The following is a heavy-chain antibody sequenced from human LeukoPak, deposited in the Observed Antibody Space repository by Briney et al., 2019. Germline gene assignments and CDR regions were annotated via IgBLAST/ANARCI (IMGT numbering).Heavy chain of an antibody. CDR1: GFTFSSYA. J-gene: IGHJ4*02. CDR3: SRDPRRFTVTSPFVFDY. D-gene: IGHD4-17*01. Sequence: GGSLRLSCAASGFTFSSYAMSWVRQAPGKGLEWVSAISGSGGSTYYADSVKGRFTISRDNSKNTLYLQMNSLRAEDTAVYYCSRDPRRFTVTSPFVFDYWGQGTLVTVSS. CDR2: ISGSGGST. V-gene: IGHV3-23*01.